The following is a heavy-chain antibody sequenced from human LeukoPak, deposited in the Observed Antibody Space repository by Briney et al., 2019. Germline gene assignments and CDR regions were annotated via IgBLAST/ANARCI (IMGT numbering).Heavy chain of an antibody. Sequence: SETLSLTCTVSGGSISSYYWSWIRQPPGKGLEWIGYIYYSGSTNYNPSLKSRVTISVDTSKNQFFLKLSSVTAADTAVYYCARASVWGSYRYSRFYFQHWGQGTLVTVSS. J-gene: IGHJ1*01. D-gene: IGHD3-16*02. V-gene: IGHV4-59*01. CDR3: ARASVWGSYRYSRFYFQH. CDR2: IYYSGST. CDR1: GGSISSYY.